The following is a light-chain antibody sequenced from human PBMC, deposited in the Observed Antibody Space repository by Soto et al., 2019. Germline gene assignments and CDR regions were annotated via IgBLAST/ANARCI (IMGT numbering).Light chain of an antibody. J-gene: IGKJ2*01. V-gene: IGKV1D-12*01. CDR1: QDVSNW. Sequence: DLQMTQSPSSVSASVGDRVTITCRASQDVSNWLAWFQQKPGKAPKLLIYAASTLQSGVPSRFSGSGSGTEFTLPISSLQPEDSATYYCHQANSFPVAFGQGTKVEI. CDR3: HQANSFPVA. CDR2: AAS.